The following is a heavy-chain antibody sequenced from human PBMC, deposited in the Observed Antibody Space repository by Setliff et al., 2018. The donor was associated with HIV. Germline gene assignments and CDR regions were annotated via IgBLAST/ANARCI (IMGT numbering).Heavy chain of an antibody. Sequence: PGGSLRLSCAGSGFTFSGHAMHWVRQAPGKGLEWVAVITYDGSNKYYADSVNGRFTISRDNSKNTLSLQINSLRGEDTAVYYCAGGAYLYADRHQAEYFQHWGQGTLVTVPQ. J-gene: IGHJ1*01. CDR2: ITYDGSNK. V-gene: IGHV3-30*04. D-gene: IGHD4-17*01. CDR3: AGGAYLYADRHQAEYFQH. CDR1: GFTFSGHA.